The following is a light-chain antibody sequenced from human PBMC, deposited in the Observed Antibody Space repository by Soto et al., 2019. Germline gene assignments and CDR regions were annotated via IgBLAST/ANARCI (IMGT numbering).Light chain of an antibody. CDR3: QQYDEWPLT. Sequence: TLSVSPGERATLSCRASQNVKTRLAWYQQKPGQAPRLLIYDAFTRATGILARFSGSASGTEFTLTISSLQSEDFAVYYCQQYDEWPLTFGGGTKVDIK. CDR2: DAF. CDR1: QNVKTR. J-gene: IGKJ4*01. V-gene: IGKV3-15*01.